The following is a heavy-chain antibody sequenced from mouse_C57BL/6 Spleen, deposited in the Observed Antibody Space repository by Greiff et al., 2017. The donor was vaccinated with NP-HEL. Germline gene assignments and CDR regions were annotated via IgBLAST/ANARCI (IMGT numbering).Heavy chain of an antibody. Sequence: VKLQQPGAELVKPGASVKLSCKASGYTFTSYWMHWVKQRPGRGLEWIGRIDPNSGGTKYNEKFKSKATLTVDKPSSTAYMQLSSLTSEDSAVYYCARESITTVVATRTWFAYWGQGTLVTVSA. J-gene: IGHJ3*01. CDR1: GYTFTSYW. V-gene: IGHV1-72*01. CDR2: IDPNSGGT. CDR3: ARESITTVVATRTWFAY. D-gene: IGHD1-1*01.